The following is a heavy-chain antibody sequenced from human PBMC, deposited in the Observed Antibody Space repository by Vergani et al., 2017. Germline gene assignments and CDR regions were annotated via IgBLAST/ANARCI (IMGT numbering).Heavy chain of an antibody. Sequence: QVQLLESVGGVVQPGRSLRLSCAASGFTFNQYGMHWVRQAPGKGLEWVAVTWYDGNNKQYADSVKGRFTISRDNSKSTMYLQMNSLRDEDTGVYYCARDLRLLYNRFDPWGKGTLVTVSS. CDR1: GFTFNQYG. CDR3: ARDLRLLYNRFDP. J-gene: IGHJ5*02. CDR2: TWYDGNNK. D-gene: IGHD1-14*01. V-gene: IGHV3-33*01.